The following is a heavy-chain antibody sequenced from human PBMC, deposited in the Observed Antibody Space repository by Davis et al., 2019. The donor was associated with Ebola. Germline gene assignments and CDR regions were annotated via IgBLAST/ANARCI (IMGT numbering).Heavy chain of an antibody. Sequence: ASVKVSCKASGYTFTSYAMHWVRQAPGQGLEWMGWISAYNGNTNYAQTLQGRVTMTTDTSTSTAYMELRSLRSDDTAVYYCARDERGAGYYDFWSGYLVRPVGDAFDIWGQGTMVTVSS. CDR3: ARDERGAGYYDFWSGYLVRPVGDAFDI. CDR2: ISAYNGNT. V-gene: IGHV1-18*01. J-gene: IGHJ3*02. D-gene: IGHD3-3*01. CDR1: GYTFTSYA.